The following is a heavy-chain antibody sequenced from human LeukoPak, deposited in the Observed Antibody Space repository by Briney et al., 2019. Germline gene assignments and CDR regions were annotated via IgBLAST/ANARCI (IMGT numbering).Heavy chain of an antibody. J-gene: IGHJ6*02. CDR1: GYTFTSYY. CDR2: INPSGGST. CDR3: ARSMRAYHYDSSDYCPQDYNFYPQDYNFGMEV. Sequence: ASVKVSCKASGYTFTSYYMHWVRQAPGQGLEWMGIINPSGGSTSYAQKFQGRVTMTRDTSTSTVYMELSSLRSEDTAVYYCARSMRAYHYDSSDYCPQDYNFYPQDYNFGMEVWGQGTTVTVSS. V-gene: IGHV1-46*01. D-gene: IGHD3-22*01.